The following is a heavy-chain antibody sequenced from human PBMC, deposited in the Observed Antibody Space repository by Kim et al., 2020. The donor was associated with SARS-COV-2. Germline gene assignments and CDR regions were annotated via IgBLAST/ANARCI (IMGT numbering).Heavy chain of an antibody. CDR3: ARDGCYGNVTSSFDY. CDR1: GFSFDNRA. V-gene: IGHV3-20*04. D-gene: IGHD3-22*01. Sequence: GGSLRLSCAASGFSFDNRAMSWVRQAPGKGLEWVAGIYCDGGSADYAASVKGRFTISRDNSKNTMYLEMHSLGGDDTAVYYCARDGCYGNVTSSFDYW. CDR2: IYCDGGSA. J-gene: IGHJ4*01.